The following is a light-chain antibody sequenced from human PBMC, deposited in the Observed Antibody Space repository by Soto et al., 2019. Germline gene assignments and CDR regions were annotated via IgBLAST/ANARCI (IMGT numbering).Light chain of an antibody. Sequence: ESVLTQSPGSLSLSPGERATLSCRATQTVKNIFLNWYQHKPGQAPRLLIYGASLRAPGIPDRFSGSRSGADFTLTITGLQPEDSAVYFCQQFDDSRPAFTFGQETKLEI. V-gene: IGKV3-20*01. CDR3: QQFDDSRPAFT. J-gene: IGKJ2*01. CDR1: QTVKNIF. CDR2: GAS.